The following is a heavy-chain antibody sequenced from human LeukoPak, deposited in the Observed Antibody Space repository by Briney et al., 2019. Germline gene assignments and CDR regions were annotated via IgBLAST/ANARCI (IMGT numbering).Heavy chain of an antibody. J-gene: IGHJ4*02. CDR1: GFTFSSYA. V-gene: IGHV3-30-3*01. Sequence: GGSLRLSCAASGFTFSSYAMHWVRQAPGKGLEWVAVISYDGSNKYYADSVKGRFTISRDNSKNTLYLQMNSLRAEDTAVYYCARPYSSSYGFDYWGQETLVTVSS. D-gene: IGHD6-6*01. CDR3: ARPYSSSYGFDY. CDR2: ISYDGSNK.